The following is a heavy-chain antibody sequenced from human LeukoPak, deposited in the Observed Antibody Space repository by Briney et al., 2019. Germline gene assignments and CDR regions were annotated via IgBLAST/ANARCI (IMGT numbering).Heavy chain of an antibody. V-gene: IGHV3-53*01. D-gene: IGHD2-2*01. CDR3: ARDRLDIVVVPAAMTHYYYYYMDV. CDR1: GFTVSSNC. Sequence: GGSLRLSCAASGFTVSSNCMSWVRQAPGKGPEWVSVIYSGGSTYYADSVKGRFTISRDNSKNTLYLQMNSLRAEDTAVYYCARDRLDIVVVPAAMTHYYYYYMDVWGKGTTVTVSS. J-gene: IGHJ6*03. CDR2: IYSGGST.